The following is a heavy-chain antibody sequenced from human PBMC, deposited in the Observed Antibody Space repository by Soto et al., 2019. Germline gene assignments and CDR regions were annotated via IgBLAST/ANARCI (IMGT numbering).Heavy chain of an antibody. CDR2: IRFDGSNI. Sequence: GGSLRLSCAASANIFTGYGMHWVRQAPGQGLEWVAVIRFDGSNIYYADSVKGRFTISRDNSKNTLHLQMKSLRAEDTAVYYCAREDHYYFDYWGQGTLVTVS. CDR3: AREDHYYFDY. CDR1: ANIFTGYG. J-gene: IGHJ4*02. V-gene: IGHV3-33*01.